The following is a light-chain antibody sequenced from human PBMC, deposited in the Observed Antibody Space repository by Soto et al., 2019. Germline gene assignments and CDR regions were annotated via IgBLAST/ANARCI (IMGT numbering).Light chain of an antibody. CDR3: QQYENYWT. CDR1: QDISNY. Sequence: DIQMTQSPSSLSACGGDRVTITCQASQDISNYLNWYQQKPGKAPKLLIYDASNLESGVPSRFSGSGSGTEFTLTISNLQPDDFATYYCQQYENYWTFGQGTKVDIK. V-gene: IGKV1-33*01. J-gene: IGKJ1*01. CDR2: DAS.